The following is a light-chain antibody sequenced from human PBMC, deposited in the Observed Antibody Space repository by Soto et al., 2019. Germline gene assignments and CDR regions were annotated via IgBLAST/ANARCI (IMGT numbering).Light chain of an antibody. V-gene: IGLV2-14*03. J-gene: IGLJ1*01. CDR1: SSDIGGYNY. Sequence: QSVLTQPASVSGSPGQSITISCTGTSSDIGGYNYVSWYQQHPGKAPKLLISDVTNRPSGVSNRFSGSKSAHTASLTISGLQAEDEAEYYCSSYTSSTTFVFGPGTKVTVL. CDR3: SSYTSSTTFV. CDR2: DVT.